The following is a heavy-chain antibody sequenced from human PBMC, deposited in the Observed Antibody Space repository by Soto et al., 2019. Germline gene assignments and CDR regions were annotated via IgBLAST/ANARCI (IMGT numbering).Heavy chain of an antibody. J-gene: IGHJ6*02. V-gene: IGHV1-69*01. Sequence: QVQLVQSGAEVKKPGSSVKVSCKASGGTFSSYAISWVRQAPGQGLEWMGGIIPIFGTANYAQKSQGRVTITADESTSTAYMELSSLRSEDTAVYYCARESGELELPYYYYGMDVWGQGTTVTVSS. CDR3: ARESGELELPYYYYGMDV. CDR2: IIPIFGTA. CDR1: GGTFSSYA. D-gene: IGHD1-7*01.